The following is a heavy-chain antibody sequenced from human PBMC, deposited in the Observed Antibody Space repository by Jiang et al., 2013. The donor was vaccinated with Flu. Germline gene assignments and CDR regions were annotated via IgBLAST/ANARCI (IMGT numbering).Heavy chain of an antibody. Sequence: LLKPSETLSLTCTVSGGSISSSSYYWGWIRQPPGKGLEWIGSIYYSGSTYYNPSLKSRVTISVDTSKNQFSLKLSSVTAADTAVYYCARSLRFLEWLAPIYWFDPWGQGTLVTVSS. CDR3: ARSLRFLEWLAPIYWFDP. CDR2: IYYSGST. CDR1: GGSISSSSYY. V-gene: IGHV4-39*01. J-gene: IGHJ5*02. D-gene: IGHD3-3*01.